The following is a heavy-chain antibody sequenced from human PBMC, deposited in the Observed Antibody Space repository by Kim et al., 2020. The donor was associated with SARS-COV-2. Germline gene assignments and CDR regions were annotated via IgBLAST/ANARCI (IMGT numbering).Heavy chain of an antibody. CDR2: IGGSGGGT. CDR1: GFTFSSYA. J-gene: IGHJ5*02. D-gene: IGHD3-22*01. V-gene: IGHV3-23*01. CDR3: AKDGRITIIA. Sequence: GVSLRLSCAASGFTFSSYAMSWVRQAPGKGLEWVSAIGGSGGGTYYADSVKGRFTISRDNSKNTLYLQMNSLRAEDTAVYYCAKDGRITIIAWGQGTLVTVSS.